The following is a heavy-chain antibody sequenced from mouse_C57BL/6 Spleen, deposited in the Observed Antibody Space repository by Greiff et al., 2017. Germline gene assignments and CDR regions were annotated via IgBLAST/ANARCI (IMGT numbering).Heavy chain of an antibody. D-gene: IGHD2-13*01. V-gene: IGHV1-62-2*01. Sequence: VQLQQPGAELVKPGASVKLSCKASGYTFTEYTIHWVKQRSGQGLEWIGWFYPGSGSITSNEKFKDKATLTADNSSSTVYMGLSRVPSEDSAGYCGARHEGDYTGLAYWGQGTLVTVSA. CDR3: ARHEGDYTGLAY. J-gene: IGHJ3*01. CDR2: FYPGSGSI. CDR1: GYTFTEYT.